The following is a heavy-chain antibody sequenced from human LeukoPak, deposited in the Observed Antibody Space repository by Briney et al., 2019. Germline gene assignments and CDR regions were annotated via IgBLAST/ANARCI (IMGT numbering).Heavy chain of an antibody. J-gene: IGHJ4*02. V-gene: IGHV4-34*01. CDR2: INHSGST. CDR1: GGSFGGYY. D-gene: IGHD6-13*01. CDR3: ARGGGSSSSWYYFDY. Sequence: SETLSLTCAVYGGSFGGYYWSWSRQPPGKGLEWIEEINHSGSTNYNPSLKSRVTISVDTSKNQFSLKLSSVTAADTAVYYCARGGGSSSSWYYFDYWGQGTLVTVSS.